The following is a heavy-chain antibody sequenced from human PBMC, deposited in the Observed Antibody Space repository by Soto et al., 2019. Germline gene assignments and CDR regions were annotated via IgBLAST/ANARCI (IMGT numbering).Heavy chain of an antibody. CDR2: IYSGGNT. CDR1: GFTVSSSY. J-gene: IGHJ2*01. D-gene: IGHD1-26*01. CDR3: ARHVGFYWYFDL. V-gene: IGHV3-66*04. Sequence: EVQFVESGGGLVQPGGSLRLSCAASGFTVSSSYMGWVRQAPGKGLEWVSSIYSGGNTYYAASVRGRFTLSTDNSKATLYLQMNSLRVADTAMYYCARHVGFYWYFDLWGRGTLVTVSS.